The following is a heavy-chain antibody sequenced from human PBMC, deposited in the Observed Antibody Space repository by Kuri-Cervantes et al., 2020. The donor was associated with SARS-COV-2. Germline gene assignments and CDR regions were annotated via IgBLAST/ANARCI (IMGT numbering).Heavy chain of an antibody. CDR3: ATGTSGEFYFDY. CDR2: IYISGST. J-gene: IGHJ4*02. D-gene: IGHD1-1*01. V-gene: IGHV4-39*07. CDR1: GGSISSSSYY. Sequence: SETLSLTCTVSGGSISSSSYYWGWIRQPPGKGLEWIGSIYISGSTDSNPSLKTRVTMSIDTSKNQFSLKLRSVTAADTAVYYCATGTSGEFYFDYWGQGTLVTVSS.